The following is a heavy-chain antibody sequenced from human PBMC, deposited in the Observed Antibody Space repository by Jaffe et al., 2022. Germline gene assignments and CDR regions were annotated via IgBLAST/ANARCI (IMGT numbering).Heavy chain of an antibody. CDR2: IRYDGSNK. D-gene: IGHD6-13*01. CDR1: GFTFSSYG. J-gene: IGHJ4*02. CDR3: AKLAAAGTYGLFDFDY. V-gene: IGHV3-30*02. Sequence: QVQLVESGGGVVQPGGSLRLSCAASGFTFSSYGMHWVRQAPGKGLEWVAFIRYDGSNKYYADSVKGRFTISRDNSKNTLYLQMNSLRAEDTAVYYCAKLAAAGTYGLFDFDYWGQGTLVTVSS.